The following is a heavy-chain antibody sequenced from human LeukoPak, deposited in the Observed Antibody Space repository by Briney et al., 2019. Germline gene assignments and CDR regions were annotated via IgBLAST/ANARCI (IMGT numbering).Heavy chain of an antibody. J-gene: IGHJ4*02. CDR2: MNPNSGNT. CDR1: GYTFTSYD. V-gene: IGHV1-8*01. CDR3: ARGRDAQQLSVYYFDY. Sequence: ASVKVSCKASGYTFTSYDINWVRQATGQGLEWMGWMNPNSGNTGYAQKFQGRVTMARNTSISTAYMELSSLRSEDTAVYYCARGRDAQQLSVYYFDYWGQGTLVTVSS. D-gene: IGHD6-13*01.